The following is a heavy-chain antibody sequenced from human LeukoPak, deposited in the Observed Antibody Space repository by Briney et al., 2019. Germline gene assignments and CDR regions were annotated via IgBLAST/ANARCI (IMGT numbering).Heavy chain of an antibody. CDR3: ARDGSGTFDP. D-gene: IGHD1-26*01. CDR1: GGSISSYY. V-gene: IGHV4-59*01. CDR2: IYYSGST. Sequence: SETLSLTCTVSGGSISSYYWSWIRQPPGKGLEWIGYIYYSGSTNYNPSLKSRVTISGDTSKKELSLKLTSVTAADTAVYYCARDGSGTFDPWGQGTLVTVSS. J-gene: IGHJ5*02.